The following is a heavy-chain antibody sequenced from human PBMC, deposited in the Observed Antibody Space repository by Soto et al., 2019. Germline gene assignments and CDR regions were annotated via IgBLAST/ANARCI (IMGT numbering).Heavy chain of an antibody. CDR1: GDSVSSNNAA. Sequence: RSQTLSLTCAISGDSVSSNNAAWNWVRQSPSRGLEWLGRTFYRSEWIHDYAVSVRSRIIINPDTSKNQFSLKLSSVTAADTAVYYCARSTAMVQRVFDYWGQGTLVTVSS. CDR3: ARSTAMVQRVFDY. J-gene: IGHJ4*02. D-gene: IGHD5-18*01. CDR2: TFYRSEWIH. V-gene: IGHV6-1*01.